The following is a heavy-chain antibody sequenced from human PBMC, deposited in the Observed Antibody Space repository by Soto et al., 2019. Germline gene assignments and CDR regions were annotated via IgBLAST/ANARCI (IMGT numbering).Heavy chain of an antibody. CDR3: AKGHHYDSSGYYYSDAFDI. CDR2: ISYDGSNK. J-gene: IGHJ3*02. D-gene: IGHD3-22*01. CDR1: GFTFSSYG. Sequence: GGSLRLSCAASGFTFSSYGMHWVRQAPGKGLEWVAVISYDGSNKYYADSVKGRFTISRDNSKKTLYLQMNSLRAEDTAVYYCAKGHHYDSSGYYYSDAFDIWGQGTLVTV. V-gene: IGHV3-30*18.